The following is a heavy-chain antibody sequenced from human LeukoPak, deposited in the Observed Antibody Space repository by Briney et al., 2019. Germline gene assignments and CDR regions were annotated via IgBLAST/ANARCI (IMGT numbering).Heavy chain of an antibody. J-gene: IGHJ4*02. V-gene: IGHV3-23*01. CDR2: ISGSGGST. Sequence: PGGSLRLSCAASGFTLSSYAMSWVRQAPGKGLEWVSAISGSGGSTYYADSVKGRFTISRDNFKNTLYLQMNSLRAEDTAVYYCAKDRDCSSTSCYGGNYWGQGTLVTVSS. D-gene: IGHD2-2*01. CDR1: GFTLSSYA. CDR3: AKDRDCSSTSCYGGNY.